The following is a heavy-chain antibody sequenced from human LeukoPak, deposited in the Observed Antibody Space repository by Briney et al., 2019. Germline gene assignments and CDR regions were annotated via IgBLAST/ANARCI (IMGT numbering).Heavy chain of an antibody. CDR1: GYTLTELS. CDR2: FDPEDGET. CDR3: ATAALYYYDSSGPFDY. Sequence: GASVKVSCKVSGYTLTELSMHWVRQAPGKGLEWMGGFDPEDGETIYAQKFQGRVTMTEDTPTDTAYMELSSLRSEDTAVYYCATAALYYYDSSGPFDYWGQGTLVTVSS. D-gene: IGHD3-22*01. J-gene: IGHJ4*02. V-gene: IGHV1-24*01.